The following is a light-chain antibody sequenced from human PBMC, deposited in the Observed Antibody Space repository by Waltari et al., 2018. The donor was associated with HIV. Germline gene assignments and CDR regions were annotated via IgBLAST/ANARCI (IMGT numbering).Light chain of an antibody. J-gene: IGLJ3*02. CDR3: QSVDSSRIWV. V-gene: IGLV3-25*03. CDR1: ALAHQH. Sequence: SYELTQPPSVSVSPGQTARNTRPGDALAHQHAYWFQQKPGQAPVLFIYKDSERPSGIPARFSGSRSGTTVMLTISGVQAEDEADYYCQSVDSSRIWVFGGGTKLTVL. CDR2: KDS.